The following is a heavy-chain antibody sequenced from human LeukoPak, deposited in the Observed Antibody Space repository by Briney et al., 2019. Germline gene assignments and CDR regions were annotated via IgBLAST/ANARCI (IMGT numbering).Heavy chain of an antibody. CDR3: ARDLRSVYYDSSGCYYLDAFDI. Sequence: GASVKVSCKASGYTFTSYGISWVRQAPGQGLEWMGWISAYNGNTNYAQKLQGRVTMTTDTSTSTAYMELRSLRSDDTAVYYCARDLRSVYYDSSGCYYLDAFDIWGQGTMVTVSS. V-gene: IGHV1-18*01. D-gene: IGHD3-22*01. CDR2: ISAYNGNT. CDR1: GYTFTSYG. J-gene: IGHJ3*02.